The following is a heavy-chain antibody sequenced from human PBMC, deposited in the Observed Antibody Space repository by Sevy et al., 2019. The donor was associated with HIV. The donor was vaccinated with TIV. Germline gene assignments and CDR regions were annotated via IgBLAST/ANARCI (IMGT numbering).Heavy chain of an antibody. J-gene: IGHJ4*02. Sequence: GESLKISCKGSGYSFTSYWIGWVRQMPGKGLEWMGIIYPGDSDTRYSPSFQGQVTISADKSISTAYLQWSSLKASDTAMYYCARQGSNVLRFLEWCPPYYFDYWGQGTLVTVSS. V-gene: IGHV5-51*01. D-gene: IGHD3-3*01. CDR2: IYPGDSDT. CDR1: GYSFTSYW. CDR3: ARQGSNVLRFLEWCPPYYFDY.